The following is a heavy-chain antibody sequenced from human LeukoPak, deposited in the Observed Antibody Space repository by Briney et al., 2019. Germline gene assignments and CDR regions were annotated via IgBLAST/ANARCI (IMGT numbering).Heavy chain of an antibody. CDR2: IIPIFGTA. V-gene: IGHV1-69*13. D-gene: IGHD4-11*01. Sequence: ASVKVSCKASGGTFSSYAISWVRQAPGQGLEWMGGIIPIFGTANYAQKFQGRVTITADESTSTAYMELSSLRSEDTAVYYCARDRGATVNYRLYYYGMDVWGQGTTVTVSS. J-gene: IGHJ6*02. CDR3: ARDRGATVNYRLYYYGMDV. CDR1: GGTFSSYA.